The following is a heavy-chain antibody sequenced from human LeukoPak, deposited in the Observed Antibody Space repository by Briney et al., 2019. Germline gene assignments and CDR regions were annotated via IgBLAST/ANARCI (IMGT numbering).Heavy chain of an antibody. D-gene: IGHD2-2*01. CDR3: ARAVEYQMPYYFDY. V-gene: IGHV4-59*01. Sequence: SETLSLTCTVSGGSLSSYYWSWLRQPPGKGLEWIGYIHYSGSNNYNPSLKSRVTILVDTSKNLLSLKLSSLTAADTAVYYCARAVEYQMPYYFDYWGQGTLVTVSS. J-gene: IGHJ4*02. CDR1: GGSLSSYY. CDR2: IHYSGSN.